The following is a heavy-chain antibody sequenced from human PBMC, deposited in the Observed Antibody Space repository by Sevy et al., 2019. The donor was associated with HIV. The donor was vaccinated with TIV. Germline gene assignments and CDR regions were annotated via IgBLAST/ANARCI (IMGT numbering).Heavy chain of an antibody. CDR1: GFTFSSYA. Sequence: GGSLRLSCTTSGFTFSSYAMHWVRQAPGKGLEYVSAISSNGGSTYYADSVKGRFTISRDNSKNTLYLQMSSLRAEDTAVYYCGGIAVAGPLRSDYWGQGTLVTVSS. V-gene: IGHV3-64D*06. J-gene: IGHJ4*02. D-gene: IGHD6-19*01. CDR3: GGIAVAGPLRSDY. CDR2: ISSNGGST.